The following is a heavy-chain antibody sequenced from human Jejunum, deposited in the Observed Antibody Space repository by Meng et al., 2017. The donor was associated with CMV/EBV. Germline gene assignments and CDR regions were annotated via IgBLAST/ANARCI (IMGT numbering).Heavy chain of an antibody. Sequence: LSCAASGFTFRPYIMNWVRQAPGKGLEWVSSITSSSTYIYYADSAKGRFTISRDNAKNSLYLQMNSLRADDTAVYYCARDYRRGDGSGWGQGTLVTVSS. CDR1: GFTFRPYI. D-gene: IGHD2-21*02. V-gene: IGHV3-21*01. J-gene: IGHJ4*02. CDR3: ARDYRRGDGSG. CDR2: ITSSSTYI.